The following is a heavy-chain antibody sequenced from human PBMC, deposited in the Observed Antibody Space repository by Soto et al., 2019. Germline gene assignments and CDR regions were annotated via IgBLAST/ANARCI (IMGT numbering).Heavy chain of an antibody. D-gene: IGHD3-22*01. V-gene: IGHV3-30-3*01. J-gene: IGHJ3*02. CDR1: VFTFSSYA. Sequence: PGGALRLSCAASVFTFSSYAMHWVRQAPGKGLEWVAVISYDGSNKYYADSVKGRFTISRDNSKNTLYLQMNSLRAEDTAVYYCARDQASYYYDSSGYWPDAFDIWGQGTMVTVSS. CDR2: ISYDGSNK. CDR3: ARDQASYYYDSSGYWPDAFDI.